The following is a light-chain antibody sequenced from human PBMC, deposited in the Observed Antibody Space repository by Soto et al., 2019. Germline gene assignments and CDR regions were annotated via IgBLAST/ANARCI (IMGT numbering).Light chain of an antibody. Sequence: DIQMTQSPSSLSASVGDRVTITCRASQSISSYLNWYQQKPGKVPKLLIYAASSLQSGVPSRFSGSGSGTDFTLTISSLQPEDFATYYCQQSCSTPPEFGQGTRLEIK. CDR3: QQSCSTPPE. CDR1: QSISSY. CDR2: AAS. V-gene: IGKV1-39*01. J-gene: IGKJ5*01.